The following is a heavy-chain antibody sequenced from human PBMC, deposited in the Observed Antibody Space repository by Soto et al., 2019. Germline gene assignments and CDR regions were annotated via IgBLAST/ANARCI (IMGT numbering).Heavy chain of an antibody. Sequence: GGSLRLSCAASGFIFRDWFMSWVRQAPGKGLEWISYISKDSGRATRYADSVKGRFTISRDNAKNSLYLQMNSLRAEDTAVYYCARDTYYYGSGSYSPWGQGTLVTVSS. V-gene: IGHV3-11*04. CDR2: ISKDSGRAT. CDR3: ARDTYYYGSGSYSP. CDR1: GFIFRDWF. J-gene: IGHJ5*02. D-gene: IGHD3-10*01.